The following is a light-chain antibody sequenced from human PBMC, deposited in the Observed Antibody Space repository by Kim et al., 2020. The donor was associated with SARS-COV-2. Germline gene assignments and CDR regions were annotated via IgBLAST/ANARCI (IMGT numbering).Light chain of an antibody. CDR1: HNIDTY. J-gene: IGKJ4*01. Sequence: PGERAPLSCRASHNIDTYVAWYQQRPGQAPRLLVYDASNRATGVPDRFSGSGSGTDFTLTISSLEPEDFSIYYCQQRNSWPPAVTFGGGTKVDIK. CDR2: DAS. V-gene: IGKV3-11*01. CDR3: QQRNSWPPAVT.